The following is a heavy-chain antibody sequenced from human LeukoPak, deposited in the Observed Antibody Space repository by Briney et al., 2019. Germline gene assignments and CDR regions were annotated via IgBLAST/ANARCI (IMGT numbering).Heavy chain of an antibody. CDR3: ARDYFVRSLYYYYYMDV. V-gene: IGHV4-61*02. CDR2: IYTSGST. Sequence: SETLSLTCTVSGGSICSGSYYWSWIRQPAGKGLEWIGRIYTSGSTNYNPSLKSRVTISVDTSKNQFSLKLSSVTAADTAVYYCARDYFVRSLYYYYYMDVWGKGTTVTVSS. D-gene: IGHD3-10*01. CDR1: GGSICSGSYY. J-gene: IGHJ6*03.